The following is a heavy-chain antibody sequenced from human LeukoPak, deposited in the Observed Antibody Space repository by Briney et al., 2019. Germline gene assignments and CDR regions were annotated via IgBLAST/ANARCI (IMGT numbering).Heavy chain of an antibody. Sequence: GGSLRLSCAASGFPFSSYGMHWVRQAPGKGLEWVAFVRYDGSNKYYADSVKGRFTISRDNSKNTLYLQMNSLRAEDTAVYYCARAGVVGAPGSAFDIWGQGTMVTVSS. D-gene: IGHD1-26*01. J-gene: IGHJ3*02. CDR2: VRYDGSNK. CDR3: ARAGVVGAPGSAFDI. CDR1: GFPFSSYG. V-gene: IGHV3-30*02.